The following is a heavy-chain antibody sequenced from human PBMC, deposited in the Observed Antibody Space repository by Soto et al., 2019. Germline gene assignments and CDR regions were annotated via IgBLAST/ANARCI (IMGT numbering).Heavy chain of an antibody. J-gene: IGHJ4*02. V-gene: IGHV4-39*01. CDR3: ARHVDYGDYHTDY. D-gene: IGHD4-17*01. Sequence: SETLSLTCTVAGGSVSSSSYYWGWIRQPPGKGLEWIGSIYYSGSTYYNPSLKSRVTVSGDTSKSQFSLRLSSVTAADTAVYYSARHVDYGDYHTDYWGQGTLVTVSS. CDR1: GGSVSSSSYY. CDR2: IYYSGST.